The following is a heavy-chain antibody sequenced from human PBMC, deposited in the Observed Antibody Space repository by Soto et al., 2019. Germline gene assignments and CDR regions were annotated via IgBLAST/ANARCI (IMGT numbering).Heavy chain of an antibody. CDR1: GFPFSSYG. CDR3: GGGQYYLDY. J-gene: IGHJ4*02. V-gene: IGHV3-30*03. CDR2: ISYDGSNK. D-gene: IGHD3-10*01. Sequence: VQLVESGGGVVQPGRSLRLSCAASGFPFSSYGMHWVREAPGKGLEWVAVISYDGSNKYYADSVKGRFTISRDSSASTLYRQMNSLSPEDTAWYYCGGGQYYLDYRGQGTLVTVSP.